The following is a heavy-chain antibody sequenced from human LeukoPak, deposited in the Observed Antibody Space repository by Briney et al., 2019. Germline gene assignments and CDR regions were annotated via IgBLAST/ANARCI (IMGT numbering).Heavy chain of an antibody. D-gene: IGHD4-23*01. CDR3: ARDTAVAL. Sequence: PSETLSLTCTVSGGSISGYYWSWIGQPPGKGLEWIGNVYYSGNTNYNPSLKSRVTISVDTSKNQFSLKLSSVTAADTAMYYCARDTAVALWGQGTLVTVSS. V-gene: IGHV4-59*01. CDR1: GGSISGYY. J-gene: IGHJ4*02. CDR2: VYYSGNT.